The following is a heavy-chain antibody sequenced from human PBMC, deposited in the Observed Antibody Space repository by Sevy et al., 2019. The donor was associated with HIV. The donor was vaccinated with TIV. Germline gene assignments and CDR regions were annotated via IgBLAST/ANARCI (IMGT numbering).Heavy chain of an antibody. V-gene: IGHV1-8*01. CDR3: ARASRSTSGAFDF. Sequence: ASVKVSCKASGYTFTNNDINWVRQAAGQGLEWMGWMNPDSGNTGYRQKFQGRVTMTRDTVISTAYMELSSLRSEDTAVYYCARASRSTSGAFDFWGQGTMVTVSS. J-gene: IGHJ3*01. D-gene: IGHD2-2*01. CDR2: MNPDSGNT. CDR1: GYTFTNND.